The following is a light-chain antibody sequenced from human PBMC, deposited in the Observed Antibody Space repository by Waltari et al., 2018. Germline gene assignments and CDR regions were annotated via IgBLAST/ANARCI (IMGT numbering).Light chain of an antibody. CDR2: RND. Sequence: QSVLTQPPSASGTPGQRVTISCSGSSSNLGSSFVCLYPHLPGTPPKLLIYRNDQRPSGVPDRFSGSRSGTSASLAISGLRSEDEADYYCAAWDDSLTVRFGGGTKLTVL. CDR1: SSNLGSSF. CDR3: AAWDDSLTVR. V-gene: IGLV1-47*01. J-gene: IGLJ3*02.